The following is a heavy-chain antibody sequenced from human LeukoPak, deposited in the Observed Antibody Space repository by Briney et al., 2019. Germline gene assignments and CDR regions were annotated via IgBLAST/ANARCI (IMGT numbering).Heavy chain of an antibody. CDR2: IYYSGST. CDR1: GGSISSYY. V-gene: IGHV4-59*01. D-gene: IGHD3-10*01. J-gene: IGHJ4*02. Sequence: NPSETLSLTCTVSGGSISSYYWSWIRQPPGKGLEWIGYIYYSGSTNYNPSLKSRVTISVDTSKNQFSLKLSSVTAADTAVYYYARDSSSYGSGSTYFDYWGQGTLVTVSS. CDR3: ARDSSSYGSGSTYFDY.